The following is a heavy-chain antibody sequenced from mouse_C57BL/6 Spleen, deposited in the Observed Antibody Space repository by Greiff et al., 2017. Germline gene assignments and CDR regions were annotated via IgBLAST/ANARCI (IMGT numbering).Heavy chain of an antibody. CDR2: IDPEDGET. V-gene: IGHV14-2*01. D-gene: IGHD6-2*01. Sequence: VQLKEPGAELVKPGASVKLSCTASGYNITGYYMHWVKQRPDQGLEWIGRIDPEDGETKYAPKFQGKATITADTSSNTAYMQLRSLTSEDTAVYSVSRSAIGRGSDDCGQGTLVTVSA. J-gene: IGHJ3*01. CDR1: GYNITGYY. CDR3: SRSAIGRGSDD.